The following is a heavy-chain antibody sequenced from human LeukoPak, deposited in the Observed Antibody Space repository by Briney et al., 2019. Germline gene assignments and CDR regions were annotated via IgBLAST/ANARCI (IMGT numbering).Heavy chain of an antibody. CDR3: ARDRGWAGYSYGFYY. CDR1: GYIFTSHY. J-gene: IGHJ4*02. Sequence: PRASVKVSCKASGYIFTSHYMHWVRQAPGQGLEWMGMINPSGGSTSYAQKFQGRVTMTRDTSTSTVYLELSSLRSEDTAVYYCARDRGWAGYSYGFYYWGQGTLVTVSS. V-gene: IGHV1-46*01. D-gene: IGHD5-18*01. CDR2: INPSGGST.